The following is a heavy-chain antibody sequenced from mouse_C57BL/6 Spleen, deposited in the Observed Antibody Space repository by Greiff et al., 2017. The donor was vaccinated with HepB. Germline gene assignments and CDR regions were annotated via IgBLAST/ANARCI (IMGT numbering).Heavy chain of an antibody. CDR1: GYTFTSYW. CDR2: IDPSDSET. J-gene: IGHJ4*01. Sequence: QVQLQQPGAELVRPGSSVKLSCKASGYTFTSYWMHWVKQRPIQGLEWIGNIDPSDSETHYNQKFKDKATLTVDKSSSTAYMQLSSLTSADSAVYYCARSAQAKAMDYWGQGTSVTVSS. CDR3: ARSAQAKAMDY. V-gene: IGHV1-52*01. D-gene: IGHD3-2*02.